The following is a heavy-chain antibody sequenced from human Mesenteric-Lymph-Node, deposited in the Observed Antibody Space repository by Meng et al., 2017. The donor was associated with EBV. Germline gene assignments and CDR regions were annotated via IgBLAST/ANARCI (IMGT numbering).Heavy chain of an antibody. J-gene: IGHJ4*02. Sequence: VQLQELGPGLVKPSGTRSFLCAVSGGSISSSTWWSWVRQPPGKGLEWIGEIYHSGSTNYNPSLKSRVTISVDKSKNQFSLNLSSVTAADTAVYYCARVGQWLPIDYWGQGTLVTVSS. CDR3: ARVGQWLPIDY. CDR2: IYHSGST. CDR1: GGSISSSTW. V-gene: IGHV4-4*02. D-gene: IGHD6-19*01.